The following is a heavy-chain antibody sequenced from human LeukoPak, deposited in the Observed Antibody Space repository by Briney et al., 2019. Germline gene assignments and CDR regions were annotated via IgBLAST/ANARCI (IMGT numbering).Heavy chain of an antibody. V-gene: IGHV3-7*01. J-gene: IGHJ4*02. CDR1: GFSLRNYW. CDR2: INQDGSDK. CDR3: VRDLFDY. Sequence: GGSLRLSCEASGFSLRNYWATWVRQVPGKGLAWVAGINQDGSDKYYVDSVGGRFAISRDNAKNSLYLQMNSLRVEDTAVYYCVRDLFDYWGQGILVTVSS.